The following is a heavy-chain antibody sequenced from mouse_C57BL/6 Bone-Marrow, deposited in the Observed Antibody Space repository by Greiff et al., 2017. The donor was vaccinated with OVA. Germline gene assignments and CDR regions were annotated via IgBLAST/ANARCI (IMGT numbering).Heavy chain of an antibody. CDR1: GYTFTSYW. D-gene: IGHD2-3*01. Sequence: QVQLQQPGAELVRPGSSVKLSCKASGYTFTSYWMEWVKQRPGQGLEWIGNIYPSDSETQYNQKFKDKATLTVDKSSSTAYMQLSSLTSEDSAVYYCARRDGYPKYWGQGTLVTVSA. V-gene: IGHV1-61*01. CDR3: ARRDGYPKY. CDR2: IYPSDSET. J-gene: IGHJ3*01.